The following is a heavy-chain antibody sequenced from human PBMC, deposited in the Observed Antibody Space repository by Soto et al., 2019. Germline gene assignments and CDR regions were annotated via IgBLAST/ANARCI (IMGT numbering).Heavy chain of an antibody. Sequence: GGSLRLSCAASGFTVSSNYMSWVRQAPGKGLEWVSGISWNSGSIGYADSVKGRFTISRDNAKNSLYLQMNSLRAEDTALYYCAKVLVRGIFGPNMDVWGKGTTVTVSS. V-gene: IGHV3-9*01. CDR3: AKVLVRGIFGPNMDV. D-gene: IGHD3-3*01. CDR2: ISWNSGSI. J-gene: IGHJ6*03. CDR1: GFTVSSNY.